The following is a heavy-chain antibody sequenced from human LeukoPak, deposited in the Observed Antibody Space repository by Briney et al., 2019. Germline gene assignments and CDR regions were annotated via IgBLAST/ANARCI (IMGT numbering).Heavy chain of an antibody. CDR1: GFTFSSYG. Sequence: GGSLRLSCAASGFTFSSYGMHWVRQAPGKGLEWVAVISYDGSNKYYADSVKGRFTISRDNSKNTLYLQMNSLRAEDTAVNYCAKEALRYGSGSYYFGRWGQGTLVTVSS. CDR3: AKEALRYGSGSYYFGR. D-gene: IGHD3-10*01. V-gene: IGHV3-30*18. J-gene: IGHJ4*02. CDR2: ISYDGSNK.